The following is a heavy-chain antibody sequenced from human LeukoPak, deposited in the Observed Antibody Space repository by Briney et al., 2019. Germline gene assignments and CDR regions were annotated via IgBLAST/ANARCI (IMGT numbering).Heavy chain of an antibody. CDR1: GYTFSDFY. Sequence: EASVRVSCKASGYTFSDFYLHWVRQAPGQGLEWMAWINPESGATEYAQNFQGRVTVTRDTSITTVFMELTSLKSDDTAVYYCAREPQHDTDSTGYRPLGYWGQGSLVTVSS. CDR2: INPESGAT. J-gene: IGHJ4*02. V-gene: IGHV1-2*02. CDR3: AREPQHDTDSTGYRPLGY. D-gene: IGHD3-22*01.